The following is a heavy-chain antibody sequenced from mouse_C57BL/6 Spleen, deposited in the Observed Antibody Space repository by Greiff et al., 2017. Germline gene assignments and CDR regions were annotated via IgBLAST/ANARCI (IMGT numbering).Heavy chain of an antibody. CDR3: VRDYSNYAYAMDY. Sequence: EVKLVESGGGLVQPKGSLKLSCAASGFSFNTYAMNWVRQAPGKGLEWVARIRSKSNNYATYYADSVKDRFTISRDDSESMLYLQMNNLKTEDTAMYYCVRDYSNYAYAMDYWGQGTSVTVSS. J-gene: IGHJ4*01. CDR1: GFSFNTYA. CDR2: IRSKSNNYAT. V-gene: IGHV10-1*01. D-gene: IGHD2-5*01.